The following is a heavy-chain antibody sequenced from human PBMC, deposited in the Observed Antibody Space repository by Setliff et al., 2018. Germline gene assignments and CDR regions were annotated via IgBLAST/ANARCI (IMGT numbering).Heavy chain of an antibody. CDR1: GYIFNDFY. Sequence: ASVKVSCKASGYIFNDFYIHWVRQAPGQGLEWMGWISPKSGGTNYGQKFQGRVTMTRDTFISTVYMELSRVRSDDTAVYYCARGGTTLTSYDYWGQGTLVTVSS. CDR3: ARGGTTLTSYDY. CDR2: ISPKSGGT. V-gene: IGHV1-2*02. D-gene: IGHD4-4*01. J-gene: IGHJ4*02.